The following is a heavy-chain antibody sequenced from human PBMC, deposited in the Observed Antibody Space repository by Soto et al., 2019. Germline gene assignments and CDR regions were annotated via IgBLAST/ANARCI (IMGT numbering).Heavy chain of an antibody. CDR3: AIKRVSENLVSRPIGGCYEPHAY. CDR1: GYTFTSYY. J-gene: IGHJ1*01. V-gene: IGHV1-46*03. CDR2: INPSGGST. D-gene: IGHD2-15*01. Sequence: ASVKVSCKASGYTFTSYYMHWVRQAPGQGLEWMGIINPSGGSTSYAQKFQGRVTMTRDTSTSTVYMELSSLRSEDTAVYYFAIKRVSENLVSRPIGGCYEPHAYWGQGTLVPVSS.